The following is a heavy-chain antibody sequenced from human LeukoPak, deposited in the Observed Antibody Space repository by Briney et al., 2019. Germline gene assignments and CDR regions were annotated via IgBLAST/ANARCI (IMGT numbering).Heavy chain of an antibody. CDR1: GGSISSYY. V-gene: IGHV4-59*01. Sequence: SETLSLTCTVSGGSISSYYWNWIRQPPGKGLEWIGYIYYSGSTNYNPSLKSRVTISVDTSKNQFSLNLTSVTAADTAVYYCARFTPQGYGWGGYNRFDPWGQGTLVTVSS. J-gene: IGHJ5*02. CDR3: ARFTPQGYGWGGYNRFDP. CDR2: IYYSGST. D-gene: IGHD3-16*01.